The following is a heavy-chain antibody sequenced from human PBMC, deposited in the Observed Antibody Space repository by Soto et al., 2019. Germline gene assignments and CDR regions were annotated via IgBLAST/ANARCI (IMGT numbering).Heavy chain of an antibody. J-gene: IGHJ6*02. CDR1: GGSISSGGYY. CDR2: IYYSGST. CDR3: ARGGRRSPAMDV. Sequence: QVQLQESGPGLVKPSQTLSLTCTVSGGSISSGGYYWSWIRRHPGKGLEWIGYIYYSGSTYYNPSLNGRVTISVDPSKIQFSLKLISVTAADTAVYYCARGGRRSPAMDVWGQGTTVTVSS. V-gene: IGHV4-31*03.